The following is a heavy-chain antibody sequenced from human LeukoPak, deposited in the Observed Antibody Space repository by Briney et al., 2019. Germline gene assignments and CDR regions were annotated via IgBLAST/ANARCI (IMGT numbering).Heavy chain of an antibody. CDR1: GFTFSNYW. CDR2: IRQDGNEK. J-gene: IGHJ4*02. V-gene: IGHV3-7*03. D-gene: IGHD3-9*01. Sequence: GGSLRLSCAASGFTFSNYWMSWVRQAPGKGLEWVANIRQDGNEKYYVGSVRGRFTISRDNAKNSLYQQMNSLRAEDTAVYYCARHYDILTGTFPYYWGQGTLVTVSS. CDR3: ARHYDILTGTFPYY.